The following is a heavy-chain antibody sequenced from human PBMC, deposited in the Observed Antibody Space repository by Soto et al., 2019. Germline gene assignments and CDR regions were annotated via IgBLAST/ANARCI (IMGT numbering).Heavy chain of an antibody. D-gene: IGHD2-2*01. CDR1: GDSTSYYY. J-gene: IGHJ5*02. V-gene: IGHV4-59*08. CDR2: IYYSGST. CDR3: ARQYCSSTSSLCTWFDP. Sequence: PSDTLSLTCTVSGDSTSYYYWSWIRQPPGKGLEWIGYIYYSGSTNYNPSLKSRVTISVDTSKNQFSLKLSSVTAADTAVYYCARQYCSSTSSLCTWFDPWGQGTLVTVSS.